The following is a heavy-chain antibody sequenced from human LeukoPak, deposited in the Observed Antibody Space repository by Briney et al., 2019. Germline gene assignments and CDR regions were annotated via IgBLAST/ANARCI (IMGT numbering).Heavy chain of an antibody. Sequence: SETLSLTCAVSGYSISTGRYWGWIRQPPGKGLEWIGSIYQSGSTCYNPSLKSRVTISVDTSKNQFSLNLRSVTAADTAVYYCARSLSTAGIDYWGQGTLVTVSS. CDR1: GYSISTGRY. CDR2: IYQSGST. J-gene: IGHJ4*02. D-gene: IGHD2-2*01. V-gene: IGHV4-38-2*01. CDR3: ARSLSTAGIDY.